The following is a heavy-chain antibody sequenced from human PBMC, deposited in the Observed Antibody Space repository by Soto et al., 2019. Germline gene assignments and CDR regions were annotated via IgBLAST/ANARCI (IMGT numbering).Heavy chain of an antibody. Sequence: SETLSLTCTVSGCSISSYYWSWIRQPPGKGLEWIGYIYYSGSTNYNPSLKSRVTISVDTSKNQFSLKLSSVTAADTAVYYCARDIEDGDAFDIWGQGTMVTVSS. V-gene: IGHV4-59*01. J-gene: IGHJ3*02. CDR3: ARDIEDGDAFDI. CDR1: GCSISSYY. D-gene: IGHD2-15*01. CDR2: IYYSGST.